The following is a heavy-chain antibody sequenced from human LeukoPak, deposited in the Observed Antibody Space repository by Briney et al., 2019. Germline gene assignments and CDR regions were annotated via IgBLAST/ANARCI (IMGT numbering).Heavy chain of an antibody. CDR3: ARDPLYYDMSGDY. Sequence: PGGSQRLSCAASGFIFSNYAMHWVRQSPGKGLEYVSGISNNGGSTYYANSVKGRFTISRDNSMNTVYLQMGSLRPEDMAVYYCARDPLYYDMSGDYWGQGTLVAVSA. CDR1: GFIFSNYA. CDR2: ISNNGGST. D-gene: IGHD3-22*01. V-gene: IGHV3-64*01. J-gene: IGHJ4*02.